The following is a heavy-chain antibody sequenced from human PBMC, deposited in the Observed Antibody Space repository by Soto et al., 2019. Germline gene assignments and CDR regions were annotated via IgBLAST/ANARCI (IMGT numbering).Heavy chain of an antibody. J-gene: IGHJ4*02. D-gene: IGHD3-16*02. CDR1: GGSISSYY. CDR2: IYYSGST. CDR3: ARSSPYGGVIVMDYFDY. V-gene: IGHV4-59*01. Sequence: SETLSLTCTVSGGSISSYYWSWIRQPPGKGLEWIGYIYYSGSTNYNPSLKSRVTISVDTSKNQFSLKLSSVTAADTAVYYCARSSPYGGVIVMDYFDYWGQGTLVTVSS.